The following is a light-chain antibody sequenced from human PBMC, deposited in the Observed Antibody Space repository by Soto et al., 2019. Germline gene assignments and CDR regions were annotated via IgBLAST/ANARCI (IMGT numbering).Light chain of an antibody. CDR2: MAS. V-gene: IGKV1-5*03. J-gene: IGKJ1*01. CDR3: QQYNTYSRT. Sequence: DIQMTQSPSTLSASVGGRITITCRASQSISSWLAWYQQKPGKAPKLLIYMASNLESGVPSRFSGSGSGTEFTLTISSLQPDDSATYYCQQYNTYSRTFGQGTKVEVK. CDR1: QSISSW.